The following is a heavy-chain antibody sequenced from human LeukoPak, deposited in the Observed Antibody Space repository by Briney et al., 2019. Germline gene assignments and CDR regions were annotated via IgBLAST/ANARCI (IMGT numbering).Heavy chain of an antibody. D-gene: IGHD3-3*01. CDR2: INHSGST. J-gene: IGHJ6*03. CDR3: ASTTFGVVMGYYYYYMDV. CDR1: GGSISSGGYY. V-gene: IGHV4-30-2*01. Sequence: SQTLSLTCTVSGGSISSGGYYWSWIRQPPGKGLEWIGEINHSGSTNYNPSLKSRVTISVDTSKNQFSLKLSSVTAADTAVYYCASTTFGVVMGYYYYYMDVWGKGTTVTVSS.